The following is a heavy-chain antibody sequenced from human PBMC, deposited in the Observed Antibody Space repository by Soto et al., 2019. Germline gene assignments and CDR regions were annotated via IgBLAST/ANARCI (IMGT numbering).Heavy chain of an antibody. CDR2: ISYDGITK. D-gene: IGHD3-3*01. CDR1: GYSFSNYG. J-gene: IGHJ6*02. Sequence: QAQFVESGGGVVQPGRSLRLSCEASGYSFSNYGMHWVRQAPGKGLEWVAAISYDGITKYYSDSLKGRFTISKDHSKNTIYLEMNSLRPEDTAVYYCAKDMTRFLAWPHYFRGLDVWGQGTTVTVSS. CDR3: AKDMTRFLAWPHYFRGLDV. V-gene: IGHV3-30*18.